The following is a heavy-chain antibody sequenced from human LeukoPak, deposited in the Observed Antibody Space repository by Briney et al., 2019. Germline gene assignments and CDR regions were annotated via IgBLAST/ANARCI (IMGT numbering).Heavy chain of an antibody. Sequence: PSETLFLTCTVSGGPINYYWTWIRQSPGQGLEWIGYVYNSGITDYNPSLKSRLTISLDTSKNQFSLRLSSMTAADTAVYYCARSRGLAGAATVIDYWGQGTRVIVSS. CDR2: VYNSGIT. D-gene: IGHD6-25*01. CDR1: GGPINYY. J-gene: IGHJ4*02. V-gene: IGHV4-59*08. CDR3: ARSRGLAGAATVIDY.